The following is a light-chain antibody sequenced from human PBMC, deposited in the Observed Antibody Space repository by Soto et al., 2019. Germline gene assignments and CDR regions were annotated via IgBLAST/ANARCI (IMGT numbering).Light chain of an antibody. CDR2: EVS. J-gene: IGLJ1*01. CDR1: SSDVGSHNV. CDR3: CSYAGSSSAYV. Sequence: QSALTQPASVSGSPGQSITISCTGTSSDVGSHNVVSWYQQHPGKAPKLLIYEVSKRPSGVSDRFSGSKSGNTASPTISGLQAEDEADYHCCSYAGSSSAYVFGTGTKVTVL. V-gene: IGLV2-23*02.